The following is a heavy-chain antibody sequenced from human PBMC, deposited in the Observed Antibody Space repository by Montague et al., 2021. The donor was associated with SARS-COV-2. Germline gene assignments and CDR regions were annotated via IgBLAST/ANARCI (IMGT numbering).Heavy chain of an antibody. CDR1: GGSISSGSYY. J-gene: IGHJ6*02. D-gene: IGHD2-2*01. CDR2: IYTSGST. Sequence: TLSLTCTVSGGSISSGSYYWSWIRQPAGKGLEWIGRIYTSGSTNYNPSLKSRVTISVDTSKNQFSLKLSSVTAADTAVYYCARGGWGGTDCSSTSCKPSYYYYGMDVWGQGTTVTVSS. V-gene: IGHV4-61*02. CDR3: ARGGWGGTDCSSTSCKPSYYYYGMDV.